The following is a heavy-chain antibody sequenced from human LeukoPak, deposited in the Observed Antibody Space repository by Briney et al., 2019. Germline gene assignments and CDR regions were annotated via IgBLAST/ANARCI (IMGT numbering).Heavy chain of an antibody. D-gene: IGHD6-13*01. CDR2: IYYSGST. CDR1: GGSISSYY. Sequence: PSETLSLTCTVSGGSISSYYWSWIRQPPGKGLEWIGYIYYSGSTNYNPSLKSRVTISVDTSKNQFSLKLSSVTAADTAVYYCARRSWNPFLTLAGTDAFDLWGQGTMVTVSS. J-gene: IGHJ3*01. CDR3: ARRSWNPFLTLAGTDAFDL. V-gene: IGHV4-59*08.